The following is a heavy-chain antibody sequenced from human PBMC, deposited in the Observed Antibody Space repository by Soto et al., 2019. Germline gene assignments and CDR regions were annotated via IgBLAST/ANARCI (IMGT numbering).Heavy chain of an antibody. Sequence: EVQLVQSGAEVKKPGESLKISCKGSGYSFTSYWIGWVRQMPGKGLEWMGIIYPGDSDTRYSPSFQGQVTISADKSISTAYLQWSSLKASDTAMYYCARPGWGSSSWSWTLADAFDIWGQGTMVTVSS. CDR2: IYPGDSDT. J-gene: IGHJ3*02. D-gene: IGHD6-13*01. CDR1: GYSFTSYW. CDR3: ARPGWGSSSWSWTLADAFDI. V-gene: IGHV5-51*01.